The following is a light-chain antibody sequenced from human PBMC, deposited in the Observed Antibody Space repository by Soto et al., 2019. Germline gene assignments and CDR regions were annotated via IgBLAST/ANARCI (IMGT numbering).Light chain of an antibody. J-gene: IGKJ5*01. CDR1: RDVGSD. CDR3: LQYNSYPIT. Sequence: QMTQSPSSLSASVGEKIIITCRASRDVGSDVSWYQQKPGQAPKLLIYAASNLYTGVPSRFSGSRSGTEFTLTISRLQPEDFASYYCLQYNSYPITFGQGTRLEIK. V-gene: IGKV1-17*01. CDR2: AAS.